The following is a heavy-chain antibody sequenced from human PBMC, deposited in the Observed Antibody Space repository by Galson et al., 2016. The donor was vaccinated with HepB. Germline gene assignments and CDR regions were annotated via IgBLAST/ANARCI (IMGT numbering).Heavy chain of an antibody. CDR2: YHGGNT. J-gene: IGHJ4*02. Sequence: YHGGNTYYNPSLRSRVTISVETSKNQFSLKLTSVTAADTAVYFCARVRGRDANNWDEAYFDSWGQGILVIVSA. V-gene: IGHV4-30-2*04. CDR3: ARVRGRDANNWDEAYFDS. D-gene: IGHD5-24*01.